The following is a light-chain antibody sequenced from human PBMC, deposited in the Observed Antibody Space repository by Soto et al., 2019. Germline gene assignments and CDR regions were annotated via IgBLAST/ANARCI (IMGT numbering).Light chain of an antibody. CDR2: GAS. CDR1: QSVSSN. V-gene: IGKV3-15*01. J-gene: IGKJ4*01. Sequence: EIVMTQSPATLSVSPGERATLSCRASQSVSSNLARYQQRPGQAPRLLIYGASTRATGIPARFSGSGSGTEFTLTISSLQSEDFAVYYCQQYKNWPPLTFGGGTKVESK. CDR3: QQYKNWPPLT.